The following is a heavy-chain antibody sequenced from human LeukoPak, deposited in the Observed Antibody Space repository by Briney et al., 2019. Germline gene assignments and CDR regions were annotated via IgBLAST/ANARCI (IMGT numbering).Heavy chain of an antibody. CDR1: EFSVGSNY. D-gene: IGHD5-24*01. CDR2: IYSGGST. CDR3: AKRDRRDGYNMHFDY. J-gene: IGHJ4*02. Sequence: PGGSLRLSCAASEFSVGSNYMTWVRQAPGKGLEWVSLIYSGGSTYYADSVKGRFTISRDNSKNTLYLQMNSLRAEDTAVYYCAKRDRRDGYNMHFDYWGQGTLVTVSS. V-gene: IGHV3-53*03.